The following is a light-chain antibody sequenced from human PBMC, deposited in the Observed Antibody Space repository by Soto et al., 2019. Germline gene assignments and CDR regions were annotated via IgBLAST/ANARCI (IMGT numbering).Light chain of an antibody. CDR2: KVS. CDR3: MQGTHWPIT. V-gene: IGKV2-30*02. CDR1: QSLVHSDGIAY. Sequence: DVVMTQSPLSLPVTLGQPASISCRSNQSLVHSDGIAYFSWFQQRPGRSPRRLIYKVSNRDSGVPARFSGSGAGTDFALKISRVEAEDVVFYYCMQGTHWPITFGQGTRLEIK. J-gene: IGKJ5*01.